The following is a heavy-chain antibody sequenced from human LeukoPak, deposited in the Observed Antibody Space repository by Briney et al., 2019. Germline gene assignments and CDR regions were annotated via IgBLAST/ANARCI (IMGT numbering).Heavy chain of an antibody. CDR2: ISGSGGST. J-gene: IGHJ4*02. CDR3: AKSDCASDGCKLLNY. D-gene: IGHD1-26*01. CDR1: GFTVSSNY. Sequence: QSGGSLRLSCAASGFTVSSNYMSWVRQAPGKGLEWVSAISGSGGSTYYADSVMGRFTISRDNSKNTLSLQMNSLRDEDTAVYYCAKSDCASDGCKLLNYWGQGTLVTAS. V-gene: IGHV3-23*01.